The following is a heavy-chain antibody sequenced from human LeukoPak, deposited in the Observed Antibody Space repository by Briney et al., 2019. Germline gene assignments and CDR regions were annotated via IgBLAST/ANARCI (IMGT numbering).Heavy chain of an antibody. CDR2: IYSSGSS. V-gene: IGHV4-4*07. CDR1: GGSISSHY. D-gene: IGHD2/OR15-2a*01. J-gene: IGHJ5*02. Sequence: SETLSLTCTVSGGSISSHYWSWVRQPAGKGLEWIGRIYSSGSSNYNPSLKSRVTMSVDTSRKQLSLQVRSVTAADTAVYYCARLGETTFYNWFDPWGQGTLVTVSS. CDR3: ARLGETTFYNWFDP.